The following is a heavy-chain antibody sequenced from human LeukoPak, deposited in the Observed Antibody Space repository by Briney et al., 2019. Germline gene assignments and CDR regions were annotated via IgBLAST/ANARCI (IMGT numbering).Heavy chain of an antibody. CDR3: ARGRSSGWYRGNFQH. Sequence: PSEALSLTCAVYGGSFSGYYWGWIRQPPGKGLEWIGEINHSGSTNYNPSLKSRVTISVDTSKNQFSLKLSSVTAADTAVYYCARGRSSGWYRGNFQHWGQGTLVTVSS. D-gene: IGHD6-19*01. V-gene: IGHV4-34*01. CDR2: INHSGST. CDR1: GGSFSGYY. J-gene: IGHJ1*01.